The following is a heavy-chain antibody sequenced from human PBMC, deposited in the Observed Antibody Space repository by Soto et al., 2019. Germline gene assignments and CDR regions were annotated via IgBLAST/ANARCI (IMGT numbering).Heavy chain of an antibody. V-gene: IGHV1-8*01. D-gene: IGHD3-10*01. Sequence: QVQLVQSGAEVKKPGASVKVSCTGSGYTFRSYDIHWVRQATGQGLEWMGWVNPNTGNTGYAQKFQGRVTMTRDISKSSAYMEVNSLTYEDTAIYYCARPYGAGSFDFWGQGTLVSVSS. CDR3: ARPYGAGSFDF. J-gene: IGHJ5*01. CDR1: GYTFRSYD. CDR2: VNPNTGNT.